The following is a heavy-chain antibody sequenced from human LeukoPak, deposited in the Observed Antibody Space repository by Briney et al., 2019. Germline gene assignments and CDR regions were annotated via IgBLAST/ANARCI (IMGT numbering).Heavy chain of an antibody. V-gene: IGHV1-8*03. D-gene: IGHD5-18*01. CDR1: GYTFTSYD. CDR3: ARGRRYSYGFAHYYYMDV. Sequence: ASVKVSCKASGYTFTSYDINWARQATGQGLEWMGWMNPNSGNTGYAQKFQGRVTITRNTSISTAYTELSSLRSEDTAVYYCARGRRYSYGFAHYYYMDVWGKGTTVTVSS. CDR2: MNPNSGNT. J-gene: IGHJ6*03.